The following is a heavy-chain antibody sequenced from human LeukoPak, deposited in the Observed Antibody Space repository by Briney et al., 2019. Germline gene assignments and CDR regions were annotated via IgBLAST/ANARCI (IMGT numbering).Heavy chain of an antibody. CDR2: IYSSGST. CDR3: ATSRQNLYSSPLYYFDY. V-gene: IGHV4-4*08. Sequence: PSETLSLTCTVSGGSISSYYWSWIRQPPGKGLEWIGYIYSSGSTNYNPSLKSRVTISVDTSKNQFSLKLSSVTAADTAVYYCATSRQNLYSSPLYYFDYWGQGTLVTVSS. D-gene: IGHD4-11*01. J-gene: IGHJ4*02. CDR1: GGSISSYY.